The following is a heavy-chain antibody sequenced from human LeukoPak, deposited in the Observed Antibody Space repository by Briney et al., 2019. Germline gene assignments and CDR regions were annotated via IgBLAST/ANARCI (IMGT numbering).Heavy chain of an antibody. CDR3: ARDYILPLEADNGDGFAI. D-gene: IGHD2-15*01. CDR1: GYTFTGYY. CDR2: VSPSHTTR. V-gene: IGHV1-18*04. J-gene: IGHJ3*02. Sequence: SVKVSCKASGYTFTGYYMHWVRQAPGKGFEWMGWVSPSHTTRVYAQDFQGRVTMTADTTTNTVSMELRSLRFDDTAVYFCARDYILPLEADNGDGFAIWGQGTVVTVSS.